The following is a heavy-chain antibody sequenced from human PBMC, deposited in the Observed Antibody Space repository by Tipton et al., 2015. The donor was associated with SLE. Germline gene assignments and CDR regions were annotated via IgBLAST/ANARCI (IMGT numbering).Heavy chain of an antibody. V-gene: IGHV4-39*07. CDR1: GGSISSGSYY. D-gene: IGHD1/OR15-1a*01. Sequence: TLSLTCTVSGGSISSGSYYWSWIRQPPGKGLEWIGEINHSGSTNYNPSLKSRVTISVDTSKNQFSLKLSSVTAADTAVYYCASWVFNWDTSVWGQGTLVTVSS. CDR3: ASWVFNWDTSV. J-gene: IGHJ4*02. CDR2: INHSGST.